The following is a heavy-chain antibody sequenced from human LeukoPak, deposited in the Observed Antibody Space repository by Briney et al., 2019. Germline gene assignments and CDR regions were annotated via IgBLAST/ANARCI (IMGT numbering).Heavy chain of an antibody. D-gene: IGHD3-22*01. CDR2: ISAYNGNT. Sequence: GASVKVSCKASGYTFTSYGISWVRQAPGQGLEWMGWISAYNGNTNYAQKLQGRVTMTIDTSTSTAYMELRSLRSDDTAVYYCARDSENWYYYDSSGYSDYWGQGTLVTVSS. CDR3: ARDSENWYYYDSSGYSDY. V-gene: IGHV1-18*01. J-gene: IGHJ4*02. CDR1: GYTFTSYG.